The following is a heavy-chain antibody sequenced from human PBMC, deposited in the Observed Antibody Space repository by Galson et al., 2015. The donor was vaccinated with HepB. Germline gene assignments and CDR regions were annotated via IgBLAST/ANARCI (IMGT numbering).Heavy chain of an antibody. Sequence: SVKVSCKASGYTFTSYGISWVRQAPGQGLEWMGWISAYNGNTNYAQKLQGRVTMTTDTSTSTAYMELRSLRSDDTAVYYCARDRGYCTNGVCYDNWFDPWGQGTTVTVSS. V-gene: IGHV1-18*04. CDR1: GYTFTSYG. J-gene: IGHJ5*02. CDR3: ARDRGYCTNGVCYDNWFDP. CDR2: ISAYNGNT. D-gene: IGHD2-8*01.